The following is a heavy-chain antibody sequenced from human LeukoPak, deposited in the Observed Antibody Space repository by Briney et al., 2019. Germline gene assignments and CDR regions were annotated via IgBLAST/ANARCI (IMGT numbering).Heavy chain of an antibody. Sequence: SETLSLTCAVYGGSFSDYYWTWIRQTPGKGLGWIGEMRPSGNRNYKPSLKSRVTISVDTSKNQFSLKLRSVAAADTAVYYCARGRQDVNMILVVMAGVSYYLDVWSKGTTVTVS. CDR2: MRPSGNR. J-gene: IGHJ6*03. CDR1: GGSFSDYY. D-gene: IGHD3-22*01. CDR3: ARGRQDVNMILVVMAGVSYYLDV. V-gene: IGHV4-34*01.